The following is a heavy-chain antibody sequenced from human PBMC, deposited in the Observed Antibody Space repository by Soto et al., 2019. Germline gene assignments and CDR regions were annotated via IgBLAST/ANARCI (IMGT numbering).Heavy chain of an antibody. Sequence: SETLSLTCSVSGASFSSSSYYWGWIRQPPEKGLVWIATMYYSGTTYYNPSLKSRVTVSIDTSKDQFSLKLTSVTAADTAMYYCATHPAISATSFYGMDVWGHGTTVTVSS. J-gene: IGHJ6*02. V-gene: IGHV4-39*01. CDR2: MYYSGTT. CDR1: GASFSSSSYY. D-gene: IGHD3-3*01. CDR3: ATHPAISATSFYGMDV.